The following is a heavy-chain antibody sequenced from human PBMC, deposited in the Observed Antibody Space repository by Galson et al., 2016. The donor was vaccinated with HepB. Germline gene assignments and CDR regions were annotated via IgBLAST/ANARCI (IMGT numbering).Heavy chain of an antibody. V-gene: IGHV6-1*01. D-gene: IGHD1-20*01. J-gene: IGHJ6*02. CDR1: GDSVSSNSAT. Sequence: CAISGDSVSSNSATWNWIRLSPSRGLEWLGRTYYRSRWYSDYALSVKSRITINADTSKSQFSLRLNSVTPEDTAVYYCARLTGNGFDVWGQRTTVTVSS. CDR2: TYYRSRWYS. CDR3: ARLTGNGFDV.